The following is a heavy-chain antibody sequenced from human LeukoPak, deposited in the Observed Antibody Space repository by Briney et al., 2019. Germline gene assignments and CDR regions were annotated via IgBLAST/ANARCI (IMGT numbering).Heavy chain of an antibody. CDR3: ARDPPVGASLFDY. V-gene: IGHV3-23*01. CDR1: GFTLSSYA. D-gene: IGHD1-26*01. CDR2: ISGSGGTT. J-gene: IGHJ4*02. Sequence: GGSLRLSCAASGFTLSSYAMSWVRQAPGKGLEGVSTISGSGGTTYYAGSVKGRFTISRDNSKNTLYLQMNSLRAEDTAVYYCARDPPVGASLFDYWGQGTLVTVSS.